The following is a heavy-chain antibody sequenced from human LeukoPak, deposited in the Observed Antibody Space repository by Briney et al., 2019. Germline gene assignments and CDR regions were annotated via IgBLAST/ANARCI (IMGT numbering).Heavy chain of an antibody. D-gene: IGHD3-16*01. V-gene: IGHV3-7*01. J-gene: IGHJ4*02. CDR2: IKQDGSEK. CDR1: GFTFSSYW. Sequence: GGSLRLSCAASGFTFSSYWMSWVRQAPGKGLEWVANIKQDGSEKYYVDSVKGRFTISRDNAKNSLYLQMDSLRVEDTAVYYCARDPPSRGTRYFDYWGQGILVTVSS. CDR3: ARDPPSRGTRYFDY.